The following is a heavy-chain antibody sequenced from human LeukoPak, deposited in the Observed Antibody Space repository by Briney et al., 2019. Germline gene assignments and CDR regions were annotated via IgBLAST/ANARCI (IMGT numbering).Heavy chain of an antibody. Sequence: SETLSLTCTVSGGSISSSSYYWGWIRQPPGKGLEWIGSIYYSGSTYYNPSLKSRVTISVDTSKNQFSLKLSSVTAADTAVYYCAREVGSGSLYYFDYWGQGTLVTVSS. J-gene: IGHJ4*02. V-gene: IGHV4-39*07. D-gene: IGHD3-10*01. CDR3: AREVGSGSLYYFDY. CDR1: GGSISSSSYY. CDR2: IYYSGST.